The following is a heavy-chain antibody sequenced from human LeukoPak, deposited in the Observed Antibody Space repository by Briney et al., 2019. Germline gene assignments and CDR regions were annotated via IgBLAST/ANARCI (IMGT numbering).Heavy chain of an antibody. D-gene: IGHD3-16*01. CDR1: GFTVSSHY. J-gene: IGHJ4*02. V-gene: IGHV3-53*01. Sequence: PGGSLRLSCAASGFTVSSHYMTWVRQAPGKGLEWVGVIYSGGNTYYADSVKGRFTISRDNSKNTVYLQMNSLRVEDTAVYYCARFRGTRGMDYWGQRTLVAVSS. CDR3: ARFRGTRGMDY. CDR2: IYSGGNT.